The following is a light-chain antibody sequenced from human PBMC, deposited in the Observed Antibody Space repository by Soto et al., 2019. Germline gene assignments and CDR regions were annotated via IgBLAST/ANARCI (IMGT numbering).Light chain of an antibody. CDR3: QQYHIYSGT. CDR2: KAS. J-gene: IGKJ1*01. V-gene: IGKV1-5*03. Sequence: DIQMTQSPSTLSASVGDRVTITCRASQTIDSWLAWYQRRPRTPPNLPIYKASTLASGVPSRFSGSGSGTEFPLTINSLQPDDFATYYCQQYHIYSGTFGQGTKVDIK. CDR1: QTIDSW.